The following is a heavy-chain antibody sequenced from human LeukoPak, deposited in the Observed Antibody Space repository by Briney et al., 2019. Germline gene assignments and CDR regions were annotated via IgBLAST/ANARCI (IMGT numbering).Heavy chain of an antibody. D-gene: IGHD3-10*01. CDR2: INSYNGNT. Sequence: ASVKVSCKASGYTFTSYGFTWVRQAPGQGLEWMGWINSYNGNTQYAPKFKGRVTTTIDTSTSTAYMELRSLGSDDTAVYYCARGGQEFDYWGQGTLVTVSS. CDR1: GYTFTSYG. V-gene: IGHV1-18*01. J-gene: IGHJ4*02. CDR3: ARGGQEFDY.